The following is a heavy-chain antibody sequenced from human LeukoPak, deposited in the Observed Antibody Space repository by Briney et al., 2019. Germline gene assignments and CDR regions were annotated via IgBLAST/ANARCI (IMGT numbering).Heavy chain of an antibody. V-gene: IGHV3-21*01. Sequence: GGSLRLSCAASGFTFSSYSMNWVRQAPGKGLEWVSSISSSSSYIYYADSVKGRFTISRDNAKNSLYLQTNSLRAEDTAVYYCARVWSSSSGYYYYYMDVWGKGTTVTVSS. J-gene: IGHJ6*03. D-gene: IGHD6-6*01. CDR3: ARVWSSSSGYYYYYMDV. CDR2: ISSSSSYI. CDR1: GFTFSSYS.